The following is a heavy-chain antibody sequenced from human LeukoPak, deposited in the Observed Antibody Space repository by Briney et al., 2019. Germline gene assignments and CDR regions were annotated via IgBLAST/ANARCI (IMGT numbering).Heavy chain of an antibody. Sequence: GGSLRLSCGASGFTVSSNYMSWVRQAPGKGLEWVSAISGSGGSTYYADSVKGRFTISRDNAKNSLYLQMNSLRAEDTAVYYCAREMLAAVAAQSWGQGTLVTVSS. CDR2: ISGSGGST. J-gene: IGHJ5*02. CDR1: GFTVSSNY. CDR3: AREMLAAVAAQS. D-gene: IGHD6-19*01. V-gene: IGHV3-21*01.